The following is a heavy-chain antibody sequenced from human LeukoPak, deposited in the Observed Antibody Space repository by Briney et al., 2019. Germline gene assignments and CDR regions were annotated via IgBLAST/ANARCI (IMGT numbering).Heavy chain of an antibody. CDR1: GFTFSSYG. J-gene: IGHJ4*02. Sequence: HPGGSLRLSCAASGFTFSSYGMHWVRQAPGKGLEWVAVISYDGSNKYYADSVKGRFTISRDNSKNTLYLQMNSLRAEDTAVYYCAKDIIGYCSGGSCYPHDYWGQGTLVTVSS. CDR2: ISYDGSNK. D-gene: IGHD2-15*01. V-gene: IGHV3-30*18. CDR3: AKDIIGYCSGGSCYPHDY.